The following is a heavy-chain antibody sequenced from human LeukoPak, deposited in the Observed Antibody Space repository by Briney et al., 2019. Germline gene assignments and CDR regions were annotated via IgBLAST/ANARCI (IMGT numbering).Heavy chain of an antibody. CDR1: GFSISSFW. D-gene: IGHD6-6*01. V-gene: IGHV3-7*01. CDR3: HAERISSSPPTIFDY. CDR2: IKQEGREK. Sequence: GGSLRLSCAASGFSISSFWMSSVRQAPGKGLEWLAKIKQEGREKNCVDSVKDRFTISRDNDTNSVLLQKNSRRVEDTAVYYCHAERISSSPPTIFDYWGQGTRVTVTA. J-gene: IGHJ4*02.